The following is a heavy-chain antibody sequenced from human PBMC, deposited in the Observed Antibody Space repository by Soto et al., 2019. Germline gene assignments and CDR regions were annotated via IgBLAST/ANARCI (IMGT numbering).Heavy chain of an antibody. J-gene: IGHJ1*01. Sequence: EGSLRLSCAASGFSFSDYYINWGRQAPGKGLEWVGRTRNKASSYTTDYAAFVKGRFTISRDDSKNLIYLQMNSLKTEDTAVYYWDREGCSSGPE. CDR3: DREGCSSGPE. CDR2: TRNKASSYTT. CDR1: GFSFSDYY. D-gene: IGHD3-22*01. V-gene: IGHV3-72*01.